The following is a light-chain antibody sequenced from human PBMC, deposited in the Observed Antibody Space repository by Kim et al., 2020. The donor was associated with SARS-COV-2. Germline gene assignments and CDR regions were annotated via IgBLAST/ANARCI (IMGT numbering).Light chain of an antibody. CDR3: QAFDGSLNNYV. Sequence: GQRVPITCTGSNSNIVAGSDGHWYQQLPGTAPKVLIYNGNRPSGVPDRFSDSKSGPSASLAITGLQGEDEAEYFCQAFDGSLNNYVFGTGTKVTVL. J-gene: IGLJ1*01. V-gene: IGLV1-40*01. CDR2: NG. CDR1: NSNIVAGSD.